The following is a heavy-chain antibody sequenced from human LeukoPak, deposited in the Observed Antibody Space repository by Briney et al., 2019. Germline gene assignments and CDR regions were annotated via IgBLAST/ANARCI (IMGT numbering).Heavy chain of an antibody. J-gene: IGHJ4*02. D-gene: IGHD1-7*01. CDR2: IYSGGST. CDR1: GFTVSSNY. CDR3: ARESILELGGFDY. V-gene: IGHV3-53*01. Sequence: GGSLRLSCAASGFTVSSNYMSWVRQAPGKGLEWVSVIYSGGSTYYADSVKGRFTISRDNSKNTLYLQMNSLRAEDTAVYYCARESILELGGFDYWGQGTLVTVSS.